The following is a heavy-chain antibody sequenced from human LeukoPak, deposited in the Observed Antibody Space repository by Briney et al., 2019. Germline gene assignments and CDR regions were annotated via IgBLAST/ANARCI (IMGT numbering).Heavy chain of an antibody. CDR3: ARVYRSSSGYCFDF. V-gene: IGHV3-7*01. CDR1: GFTFISYW. D-gene: IGHD6-6*01. Sequence: GGSLRLSCAASGFTFISYWMSWVRQAPGKGLEWGANIKQDGSEKYYVDSVKGRFTVSRDNAKNSLYLQMNSLRAEDTAVYYCARVYRSSSGYCFDFWGQGTLVTVSS. CDR2: IKQDGSEK. J-gene: IGHJ4*02.